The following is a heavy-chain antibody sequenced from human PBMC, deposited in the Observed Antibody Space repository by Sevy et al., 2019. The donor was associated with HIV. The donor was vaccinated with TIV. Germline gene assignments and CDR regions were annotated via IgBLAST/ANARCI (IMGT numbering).Heavy chain of an antibody. D-gene: IGHD3-22*01. CDR3: ATTKDYYEDNGDPFDY. Sequence: ASVKVSCKVSGSTLTNLSMHWVRQAPGKGLEWMGTFDPEDGETIYAKTFQVRVTMTEDTSTDTAYMELSSLRSEDTAVYYCATTKDYYEDNGDPFDYWGQGTLVTVSS. CDR1: GSTLTNLS. J-gene: IGHJ4*02. V-gene: IGHV1-24*01. CDR2: FDPEDGET.